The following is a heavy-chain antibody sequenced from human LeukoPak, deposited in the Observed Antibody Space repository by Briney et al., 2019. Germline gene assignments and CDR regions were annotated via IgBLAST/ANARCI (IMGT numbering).Heavy chain of an antibody. CDR2: IYYSGST. D-gene: IGHD3-10*01. J-gene: IGHJ4*02. Sequence: PSETLSLTCTVSGGSISSSSYYWGWIRQPPGKGLEWIGSIYYSGSTYYNPSLKSRVTISVDTSKNQFSLKLSSVTAADTAVYYCARQSGYYGSGSYPDYRGQGTLVTVSS. CDR3: ARQSGYYGSGSYPDY. V-gene: IGHV4-39*01. CDR1: GGSISSSSYY.